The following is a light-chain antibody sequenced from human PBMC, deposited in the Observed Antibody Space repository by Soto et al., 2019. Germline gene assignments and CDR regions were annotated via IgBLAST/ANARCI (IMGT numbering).Light chain of an antibody. CDR1: QSVSSN. J-gene: IGKJ1*01. CDR3: QQYNDWPWT. V-gene: IGKV3-15*01. Sequence: EILMTQSPATLSVSPGERATLSCRASQSVSSNLAWYQQKPGQAPRLLIYAASTRATGIPVRFSGSGSGTECTLTISSLHSEDFAVYSCQQYNDWPWTFGQGTKVEI. CDR2: AAS.